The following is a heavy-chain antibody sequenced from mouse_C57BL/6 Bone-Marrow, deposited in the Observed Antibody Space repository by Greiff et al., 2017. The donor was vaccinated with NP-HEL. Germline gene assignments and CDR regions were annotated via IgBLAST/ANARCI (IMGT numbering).Heavy chain of an antibody. J-gene: IGHJ2*01. CDR3: ARTRRWTVPYYFDY. V-gene: IGHV1-18*01. Sequence: EVKLLESGPELVKPGASVKIPCKASGYTFTDYNMDWVKQSHGKSLEWIGDINPNNGGTIYNQKFKGKATLTVDKSSSTAYMELRSLTSEDTAVYYCARTRRWTVPYYFDYWGQGTTLTVSS. D-gene: IGHD1-1*01. CDR2: INPNNGGT. CDR1: GYTFTDYN.